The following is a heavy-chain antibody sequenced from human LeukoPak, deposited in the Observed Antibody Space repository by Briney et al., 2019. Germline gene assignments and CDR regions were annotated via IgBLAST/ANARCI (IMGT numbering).Heavy chain of an antibody. D-gene: IGHD2-15*01. CDR2: ISGSADST. V-gene: IGHV3-23*01. J-gene: IGHJ4*02. CDR3: AKGGLGDCSSSSCLYYFDY. Sequence: GGSLRLSCAASGFTFSRYSMSWVRQAPGKGLEWVSTISGSADSTYSADSVKGRFTISRDNSKNTLYLQMNSLRAEDTAVYYCAKGGLGDCSSSSCLYYFDYWGQGTLVTVSP. CDR1: GFTFSRYS.